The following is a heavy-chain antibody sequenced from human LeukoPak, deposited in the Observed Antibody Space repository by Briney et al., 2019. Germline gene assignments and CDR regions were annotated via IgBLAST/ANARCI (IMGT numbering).Heavy chain of an antibody. D-gene: IGHD3-3*01. CDR1: GGSISSYY. J-gene: IGHJ6*03. CDR3: ARARLLSADYYHYYYMDV. Sequence: PSETLSLTCTVSGGSISSYYWSWIRQPPGKGLEWIGYIFYSGSTNYNPSLKSRVTISVDTSKNQFSLKLSSVTAADTAVYYCARARLLSADYYHYYYMDVWGKGTTVTISS. V-gene: IGHV4-59*08. CDR2: IFYSGST.